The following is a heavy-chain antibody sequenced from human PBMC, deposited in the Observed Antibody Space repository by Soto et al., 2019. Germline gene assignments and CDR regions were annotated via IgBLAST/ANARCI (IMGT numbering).Heavy chain of an antibody. V-gene: IGHV1-69*06. D-gene: IGHD1-26*01. Sequence: SVKVSCKASGGTFSSYAISWVRQAPGQGLEWMGGIIPIYGTANYAQKFQGRVTMTEDKSTDTAYMELSSLRSEDTAVYYCATIIVGAPSVFDEWGQGTLVTVSS. CDR1: GGTFSSYA. CDR3: ATIIVGAPSVFDE. CDR2: IIPIYGTA. J-gene: IGHJ4*02.